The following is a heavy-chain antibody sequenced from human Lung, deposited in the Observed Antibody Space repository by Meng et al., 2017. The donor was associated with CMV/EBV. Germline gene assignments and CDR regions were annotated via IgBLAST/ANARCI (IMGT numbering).Heavy chain of an antibody. D-gene: IGHD6-6*01. Sequence: GGSLRLXCAASGFTFSSYAMSWVRQAPGKGLEWVSAISGSGGSTYYADSVKGRFTISRDNSKNTLYLQMNSLRAEDTAVYYCAKAYSSSSVGTNRGFDYWXKGTLVTVPS. CDR3: AKAYSSSSVGTNRGFDY. CDR1: GFTFSSYA. J-gene: IGHJ4*02. V-gene: IGHV3-23*01. CDR2: ISGSGGST.